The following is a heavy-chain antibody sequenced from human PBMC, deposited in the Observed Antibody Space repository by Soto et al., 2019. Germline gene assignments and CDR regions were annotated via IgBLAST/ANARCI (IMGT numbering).Heavy chain of an antibody. CDR2: INPSGGST. V-gene: IGHV1-46*01. J-gene: IGHJ6*02. CDR1: GYTFTSSY. CDR3: ATTYYYDSSSYGMDV. D-gene: IGHD3-22*01. Sequence: ASVKVSCKASGYTFTSSYMHWGRQAPGQGLEWMGIINPSGGSTSYAQKFQGRVTMTRDTSTSTVYMELSSLRSEDTAVYYCATTYYYDSSSYGMDVWGQGTTVTVSS.